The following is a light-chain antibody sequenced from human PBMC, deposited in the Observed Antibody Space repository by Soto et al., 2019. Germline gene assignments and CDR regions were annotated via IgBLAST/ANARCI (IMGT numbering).Light chain of an antibody. J-gene: IGLJ1*01. CDR1: NSNIGSNT. CDR2: SNN. CDR3: AAWDDSLNGYV. V-gene: IGLV1-44*01. Sequence: QSFLTQPPSASGTPGQRVTISCSGSNSNIGSNTVNWYQQVPGTAPKLLIYSNNQRPSGVPDRFSGSKSGTSASLAISGLQSEDEADYYCAAWDDSLNGYVFGAGTKVTVL.